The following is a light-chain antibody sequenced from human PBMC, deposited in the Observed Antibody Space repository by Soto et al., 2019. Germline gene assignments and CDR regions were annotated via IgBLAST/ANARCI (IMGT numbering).Light chain of an antibody. CDR1: QSVGTN. CDR2: GAS. J-gene: IGKJ1*01. V-gene: IGKV3-15*01. Sequence: EILMTQSPATLSVSPGERATLSCRASQSVGTNLAWYRQTPGQAPRLLIYGASTRATGVPARFGGSGSRTEFTLTITSLQSEDFAVYYCQQHNDWPWTFGQGTKVDIK. CDR3: QQHNDWPWT.